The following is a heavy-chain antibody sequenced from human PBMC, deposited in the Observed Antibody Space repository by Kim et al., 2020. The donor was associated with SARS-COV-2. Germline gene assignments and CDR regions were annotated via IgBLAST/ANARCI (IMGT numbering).Heavy chain of an antibody. CDR3: ARVPAYSYGHVGFDY. D-gene: IGHD5-18*01. V-gene: IGHV1-3*01. CDR2: INAGNGNT. CDR1: GYTFTSYA. Sequence: ASVKVSCKASGYTFTSYAMHWVRQAPGQRLEWMGWINAGNGNTKYSQKFQGRVTITRDTSASTAYMELSSLRSEDTAVYYCARVPAYSYGHVGFDYWGQGTLVTVSS. J-gene: IGHJ4*02.